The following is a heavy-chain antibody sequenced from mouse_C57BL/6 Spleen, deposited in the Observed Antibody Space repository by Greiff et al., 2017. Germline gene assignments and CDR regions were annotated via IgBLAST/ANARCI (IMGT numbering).Heavy chain of an antibody. Sequence: VQLQQSGAELVRPGASVKLSCTASGFNIKDYYMHWVKQRPEQGLEWIGRIDPEDGDTEYAPKFQGKATMTADTSSNTAYLQLRSLTSEDTAVYYCTTYSITTGSMDYWGQGTSVTVSS. V-gene: IGHV14-1*01. D-gene: IGHD1-1*01. CDR3: TTYSITTGSMDY. CDR1: GFNIKDYY. J-gene: IGHJ4*01. CDR2: IDPEDGDT.